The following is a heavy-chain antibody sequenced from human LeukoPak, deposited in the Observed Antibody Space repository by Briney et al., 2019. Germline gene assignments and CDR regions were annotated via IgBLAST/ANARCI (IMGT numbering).Heavy chain of an antibody. CDR2: FTASGAST. D-gene: IGHD3-10*01. V-gene: IGHV3-23*01. CDR1: GFPFSTYA. Sequence: RAGGFLRLSCAASGFPFSTYAMSWVRQAPGKGLEWVSTFTASGASTYYADSVKGRFTISRDNSKSTLYLQMNSLRAEDTAIYYCAKDAVAPGSGGDYFDYWAQGTLVTVSS. CDR3: AKDAVAPGSGGDYFDY. J-gene: IGHJ4*02.